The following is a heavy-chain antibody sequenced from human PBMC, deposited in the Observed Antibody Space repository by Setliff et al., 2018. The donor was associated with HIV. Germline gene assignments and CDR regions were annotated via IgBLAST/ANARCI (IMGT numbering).Heavy chain of an antibody. CDR1: GGSMSRFY. V-gene: IGHV4-59*01. D-gene: IGHD1-1*01. CDR3: ARAECDAYNSLPYFYS. Sequence: SETLSLTCTVSGGSMSRFYWTWIRQTPGKGLEWIGFVYSTGSINYSPSFRGRLTISLDTSENQFSLHLTSVTAADTAVSYCARAECDAYNSLPYFYSCGPGALVTVSS. J-gene: IGHJ4*02. CDR2: VYSTGSI.